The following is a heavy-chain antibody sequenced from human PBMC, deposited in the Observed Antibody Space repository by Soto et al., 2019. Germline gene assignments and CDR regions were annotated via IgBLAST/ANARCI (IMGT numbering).Heavy chain of an antibody. CDR2: VYYSGRA. D-gene: IGHD2-2*01. CDR1: GASVSNDY. Sequence: PSETLSLTCNVSGASVSNDYWSWIRQPPGKGPECIGYVYYSGRANYNPSFKSRVTMSVDTSKNQFSLKLSSVTAADTAVYYCARVPDYWGKGILVTVSS. V-gene: IGHV4-59*08. CDR3: ARVPDY. J-gene: IGHJ4*02.